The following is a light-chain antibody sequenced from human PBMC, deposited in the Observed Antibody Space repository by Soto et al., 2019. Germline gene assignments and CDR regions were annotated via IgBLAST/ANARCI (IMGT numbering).Light chain of an antibody. CDR1: EVVTTN. CDR3: QQYSNWPPIT. V-gene: IGKV3-15*01. Sequence: EIVMTQSPDTLSLSPGERATLSCRASEVVTTNLAWYQQKPGQAPRLLIYDASTRAAGIPARFSGTGSGTEFTLTISSLQSEDFAVYSCQQYSNWPPITFGQGTRLEIK. J-gene: IGKJ5*01. CDR2: DAS.